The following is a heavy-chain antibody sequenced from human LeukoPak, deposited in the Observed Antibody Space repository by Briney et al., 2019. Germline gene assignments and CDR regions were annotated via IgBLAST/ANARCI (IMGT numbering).Heavy chain of an antibody. Sequence: GGSLRLSCVASAFAFSSNWMSWVREAPGKGLEWVASIKEDGSETYYVDSVKGRFTISRDNAKNSLYLQMNSLRAEDTAVYYCARDLHPRYYLPDYWGQGTLVTVSS. D-gene: IGHD1-26*01. J-gene: IGHJ4*02. CDR3: ARDLHPRYYLPDY. CDR1: AFAFSSNW. V-gene: IGHV3-7*04. CDR2: IKEDGSET.